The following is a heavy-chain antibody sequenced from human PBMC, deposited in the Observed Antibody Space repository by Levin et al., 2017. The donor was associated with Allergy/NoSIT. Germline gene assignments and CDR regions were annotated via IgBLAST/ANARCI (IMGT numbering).Heavy chain of an antibody. CDR3: ARDRDAELLWFGELPYYYYGMDV. Sequence: GGSLRLSCAASGFTFSSYSMNWVRQAPGKGLEWVSSISSSSSYIYYADSVKGRFTISRDNAKNSLYLQMNSLRAEDTAVYYCARDRDAELLWFGELPYYYYGMDVWGQGTTVTVSS. V-gene: IGHV3-21*01. CDR1: GFTFSSYS. D-gene: IGHD3-10*01. CDR2: ISSSSSYI. J-gene: IGHJ6*02.